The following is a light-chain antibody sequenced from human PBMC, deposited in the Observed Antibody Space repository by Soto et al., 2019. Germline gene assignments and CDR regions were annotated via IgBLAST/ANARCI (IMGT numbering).Light chain of an antibody. CDR1: RSNIGSNY. J-gene: IGLJ1*01. CDR3: SSYAGSSTPYV. CDR2: NNN. V-gene: IGLV1-47*02. Sequence: QSVLTQPPSASGTPGQRVTISCSGSRSNIGSNYVYWYQQFPGTAPKLLIYNNNQWPSGVPDRFSGSKSGTSASLAISGLRSEDEADYYCSSYAGSSTPYVFGTGTKLTVL.